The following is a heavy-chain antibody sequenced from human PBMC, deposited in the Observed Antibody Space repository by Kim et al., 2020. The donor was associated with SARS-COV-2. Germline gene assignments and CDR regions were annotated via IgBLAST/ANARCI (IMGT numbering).Heavy chain of an antibody. D-gene: IGHD5-12*01. CDR1: GGSISSYY. CDR3: ARAQDGYNGD. V-gene: IGHV4-59*13. CDR2: IYYSGST. Sequence: SETLSLTCTVSGGSISSYYWSWIRQPPGKGLEWIGYIYYSGSTNYNPSLKSRVTISVDTSKNQFSLKLSSVTAADTAVYYCARAQDGYNGDWGQGTLVTVSS. J-gene: IGHJ4*02.